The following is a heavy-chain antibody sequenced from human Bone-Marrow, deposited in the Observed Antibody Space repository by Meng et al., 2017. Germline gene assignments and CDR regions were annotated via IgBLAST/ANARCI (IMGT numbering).Heavy chain of an antibody. J-gene: IGHJ5*02. CDR1: GGTFSSYA. CDR3: ARETTRVWWFDP. V-gene: IGHV1-69*01. D-gene: IGHD1-1*01. Sequence: EQVCRSGAEVKEPRSSVKVSCKASGGTFSSYAISWVRQAPGQGLEWMGGIIPIFGTANYAQKFQGRVTITADESTSTAYMELSSLRSEDTAVYYCARETTRVWWFDPWGQGTLVTVSS. CDR2: IIPIFGTA.